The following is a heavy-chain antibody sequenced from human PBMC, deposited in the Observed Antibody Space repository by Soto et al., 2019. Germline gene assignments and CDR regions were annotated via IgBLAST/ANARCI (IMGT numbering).Heavy chain of an antibody. Sequence: ASVKVSCKASGYTFTSYGISWVRQAPGQGLEWMGWISAYNGNTNYAQKLQGRVTMTTDTSTSTAYMELRSLRSDDTAVYYCARDDIVVVPADDFFNYYYYYGMDGWGQGTTVTVSS. V-gene: IGHV1-18*01. J-gene: IGHJ6*02. CDR1: GYTFTSYG. CDR2: ISAYNGNT. CDR3: ARDDIVVVPADDFFNYYYYYGMDG. D-gene: IGHD2-2*01.